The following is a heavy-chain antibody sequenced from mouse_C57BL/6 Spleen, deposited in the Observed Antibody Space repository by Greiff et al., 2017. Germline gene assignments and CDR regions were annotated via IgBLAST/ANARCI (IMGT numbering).Heavy chain of an antibody. Sequence: QVQLQQPGAELVKPGASVKLSCKASGYTFTSYWIPWVKQRPGQGLEWIGKIYPGSGSTTYNEKFKSKATLTVDKSSSTAYMPLSSLTSEDSAVXYGGRNGYDGGDYWGQGTMLTVSA. CDR1: GYTFTSYW. V-gene: IGHV1-55*01. D-gene: IGHD2-2*01. J-gene: IGHJ2*01. CDR2: IYPGSGST. CDR3: GRNGYDGGDY.